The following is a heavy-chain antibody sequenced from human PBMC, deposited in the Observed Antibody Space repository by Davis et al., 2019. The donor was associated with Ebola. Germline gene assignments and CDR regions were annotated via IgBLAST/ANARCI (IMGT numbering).Heavy chain of an antibody. Sequence: ASVKVSCKASGYTFTSYAMHWVRQAPGQRLEWMGWINAGNGNTKYSQKFQGRVTITRDTSASTAYMELSSLRSEDTAVYYCARWGEYCSGGSCQDYWGQGTLVTVSS. CDR2: INAGNGNT. CDR1: GYTFTSYA. CDR3: ARWGEYCSGGSCQDY. J-gene: IGHJ4*02. V-gene: IGHV1-3*01. D-gene: IGHD2-15*01.